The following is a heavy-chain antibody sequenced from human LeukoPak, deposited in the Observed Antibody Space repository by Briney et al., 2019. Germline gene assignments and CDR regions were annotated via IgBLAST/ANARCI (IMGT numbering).Heavy chain of an antibody. CDR3: ARSLNSGSSYSLMGAFDI. J-gene: IGHJ3*02. CDR1: GFTFSSYD. V-gene: IGHV3-13*01. CDR2: IGTAGDT. Sequence: GGSLRLSCAASGFTFSSYDMHWVRQATGKGLEWVSAIGTAGDTYYPGSVKGRFTISRENAKNSLYLQMNSLRAGDTAVYYCARSLNSGSSYSLMGAFDIWGQGTMVTVSS. D-gene: IGHD1-26*01.